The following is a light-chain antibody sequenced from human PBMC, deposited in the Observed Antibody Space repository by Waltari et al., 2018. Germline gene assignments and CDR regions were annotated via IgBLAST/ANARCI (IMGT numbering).Light chain of an antibody. CDR2: AAS. J-gene: IGKJ3*01. CDR1: KGISSY. Sequence: IQLTQSQSSLSASVGDRVTITCRASKGISSYLAWYQQKPGKAPKLLIYAASTLQSGVPSRFSGSGSWTYFPLTISSLQPEDFATYYCQQLNSYLSFGPGTKVDIK. CDR3: QQLNSYLS. V-gene: IGKV1-9*01.